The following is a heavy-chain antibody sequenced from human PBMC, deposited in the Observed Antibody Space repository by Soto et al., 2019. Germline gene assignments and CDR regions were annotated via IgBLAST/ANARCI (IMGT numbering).Heavy chain of an antibody. CDR3: AHIVVAGLGYYFDY. J-gene: IGHJ4*02. V-gene: IGHV2-5*02. CDR1: GFSLSSTRMA. CDR2: IYWDDDK. D-gene: IGHD6-19*01. Sequence: QITLKESGPTLVKPTQTLTLTCTFSGFSLSSTRMAVGWIRQPPGKALEWLALIYWDDDKRYSPFLKSRLTITKDTSKTQVVLTMSIMDPVDTARYYCAHIVVAGLGYYFDYWGQGTLVTVSS.